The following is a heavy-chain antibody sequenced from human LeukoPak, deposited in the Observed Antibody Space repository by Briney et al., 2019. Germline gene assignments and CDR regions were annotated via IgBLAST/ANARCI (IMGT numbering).Heavy chain of an antibody. CDR2: INPNTGGI. D-gene: IGHD3-10*01. V-gene: IGHV1-2*02. CDR1: GYTFTGYY. J-gene: IGHJ5*02. Sequence: ASVKVSCKASGYTFTGYYMHWVRQAPGQGLEWMGRINPNTGGINYAQNFQGRVTMTRDTSIRTAYMELSRLRSDDTAVYYCATNILVRDIINWFDPWGQGTLVTVSS. CDR3: ATNILVRDIINWFDP.